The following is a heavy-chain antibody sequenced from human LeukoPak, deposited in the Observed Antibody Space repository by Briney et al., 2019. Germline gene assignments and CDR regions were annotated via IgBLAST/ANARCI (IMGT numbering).Heavy chain of an antibody. CDR1: GFTFSSYA. J-gene: IGHJ4*02. Sequence: GGSLGLSCAASGFTFSSYAMSWVRQAPGKGLEWVSAISGSGGSTYYADSMKGRFTISRDNSKNTLYLQMNSLRAEDTAVYYCAKGALLLWFGEIRSDYWGQGTLVTVSS. D-gene: IGHD3-10*01. CDR3: AKGALLLWFGEIRSDY. V-gene: IGHV3-23*01. CDR2: ISGSGGST.